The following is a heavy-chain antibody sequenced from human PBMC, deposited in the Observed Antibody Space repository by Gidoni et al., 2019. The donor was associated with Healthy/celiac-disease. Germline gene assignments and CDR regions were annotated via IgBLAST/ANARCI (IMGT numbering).Heavy chain of an antibody. CDR2: IYWNDDK. J-gene: IGHJ5*02. CDR3: AHKRPSGYPYNWFDP. V-gene: IGHV2-5*01. D-gene: IGHD3-22*01. Sequence: QITLKESGPTLVKPTQTLTLTCPFSGFSLSTSGVGVGWIRQPPGKALEWLALIYWNDDKRYSPSLKSRLTITKDTSKNQVVLTMTNMDPVDTATYYCAHKRPSGYPYNWFDPWGQGTLVTVSS. CDR1: GFSLSTSGVG.